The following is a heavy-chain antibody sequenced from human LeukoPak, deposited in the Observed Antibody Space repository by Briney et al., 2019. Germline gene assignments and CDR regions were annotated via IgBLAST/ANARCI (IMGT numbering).Heavy chain of an antibody. J-gene: IGHJ5*02. CDR3: ARDNSMENTAWWFDP. CDR1: GYTFTSNY. Sequence: ASVKVSCKAFGYTFTSNYMHWVRQAPGQGLEWMGVISPSGDSTTYAQKFQGRVTLTRDMSTTTDYMELSSLTSEDTAVYHCARDNSMENTAWWFDPWGQGTLVIVSS. D-gene: IGHD1-1*01. V-gene: IGHV1-46*01. CDR2: ISPSGDST.